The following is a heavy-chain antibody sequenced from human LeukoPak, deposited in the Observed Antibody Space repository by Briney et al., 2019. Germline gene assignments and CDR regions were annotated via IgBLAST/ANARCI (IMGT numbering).Heavy chain of an antibody. J-gene: IGHJ5*02. CDR3: VRRQALRGRHRAFDP. CDR1: GGTFSNYA. Sequence: SVKVSCKASGGTFSNYAISWVRQAPGQGFEWLGGIIPMFGSAKYAQKFQGGVTITTDESTTTAYMDLISLISEDTAVYYCVRRQALRGRHRAFDPWGQGTLVTVSS. V-gene: IGHV1-69*05. CDR2: IIPMFGSA. D-gene: IGHD6-25*01.